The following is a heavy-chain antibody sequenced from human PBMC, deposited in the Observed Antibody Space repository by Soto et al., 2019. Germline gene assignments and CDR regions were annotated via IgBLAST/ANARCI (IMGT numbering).Heavy chain of an antibody. CDR3: ARDLSYGGNE. D-gene: IGHD2-15*01. Sequence: QVQLVQSGGEVKKPGSSVKFSYKASGGTFSSYAISWVRQAPGQGLEWMGGIIPIFGTPNYAQKFQGRVTITADESTSTAYLELSSLRSEDTAVYYCARDLSYGGNEWGQGTLVTVSS. CDR2: IIPIFGTP. V-gene: IGHV1-69*01. J-gene: IGHJ4*02. CDR1: GGTFSSYA.